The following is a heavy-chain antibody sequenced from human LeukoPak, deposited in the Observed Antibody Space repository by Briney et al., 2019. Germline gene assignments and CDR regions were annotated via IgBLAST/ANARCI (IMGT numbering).Heavy chain of an antibody. Sequence: PGGSLRLSCSASGFAFSSYAMTWVRQAPGKGLEWVSAVSGSSNSTYYADSVKGRFTISRDNSKNTLYLQMNSLRAEDTAVYYCARGPVVPVATYYFDYWGQGTLVTVSS. V-gene: IGHV3-23*01. CDR2: VSGSSNST. CDR3: ARGPVVPVATYYFDY. J-gene: IGHJ4*02. D-gene: IGHD2-2*01. CDR1: GFAFSSYA.